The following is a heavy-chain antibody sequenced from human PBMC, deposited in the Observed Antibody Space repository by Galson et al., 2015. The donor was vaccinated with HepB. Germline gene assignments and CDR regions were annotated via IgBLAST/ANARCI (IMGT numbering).Heavy chain of an antibody. J-gene: IGHJ6*02. Sequence: SVKVSCKASGYTFTSYGISWVRQAPGQGLEWMGWISAYNGNTNYAQKLQGRVTMTTDTSTSTAYMELRSLRSDDTAVYYCARDMLLWFGELLYNGQDYYGMDVWGQGTTVTVSS. D-gene: IGHD3-10*01. CDR1: GYTFTSYG. CDR3: ARDMLLWFGELLYNGQDYYGMDV. V-gene: IGHV1-18*04. CDR2: ISAYNGNT.